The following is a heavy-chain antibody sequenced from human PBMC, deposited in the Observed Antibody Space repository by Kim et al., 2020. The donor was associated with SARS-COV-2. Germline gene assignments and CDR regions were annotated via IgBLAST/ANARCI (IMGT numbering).Heavy chain of an antibody. J-gene: IGHJ3*02. CDR2: IYYSGST. CDR3: EITGTSGAFDI. D-gene: IGHD1-20*01. V-gene: IGHV4-39*07. Sequence: SETLSLTCTVSGGSISSSSYYWGWIRQPPGKGLEWIGSIYYSGSTYYNPSLKSRVTISVDTSKNQFSLKLSSVTAADTAVYYCEITGTSGAFDIWGQGTMVTVSS. CDR1: GGSISSSSYY.